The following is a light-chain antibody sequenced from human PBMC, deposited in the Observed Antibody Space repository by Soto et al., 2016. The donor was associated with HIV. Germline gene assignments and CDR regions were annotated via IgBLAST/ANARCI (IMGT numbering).Light chain of an antibody. CDR2: AAS. CDR3: QQSYNAPRT. CDR1: QNINSY. J-gene: IGKJ2*01. Sequence: DIQTTQSPSSLSASVGDRVTITCRASQNINSYLNWYQQKPGQAPKVLIYAASSLQSGVPSRFSGSGSGTDFTLTISSLQPEDFATYYCQQSYNAPRTFGQGTKLEIK. V-gene: IGKV1-39*01.